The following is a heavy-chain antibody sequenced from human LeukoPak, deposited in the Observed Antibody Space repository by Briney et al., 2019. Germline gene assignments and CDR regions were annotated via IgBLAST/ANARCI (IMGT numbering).Heavy chain of an antibody. D-gene: IGHD1-26*01. Sequence: SETLSLTCTVSGGSITRTNYYWGWIRQYPGEGLEGIGSIYYSGTTYHNPSLKTRVTISVDTSKNQFSLKLNSVTAADTAVYYCARYAVEYSGTYFDSWGQGSLVTVSS. CDR1: GGSITRTNYY. CDR2: IYYSGTT. V-gene: IGHV4-39*01. CDR3: ARYAVEYSGTYFDS. J-gene: IGHJ4*02.